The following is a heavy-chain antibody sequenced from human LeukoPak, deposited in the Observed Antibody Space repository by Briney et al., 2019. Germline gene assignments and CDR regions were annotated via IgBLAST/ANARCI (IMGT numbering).Heavy chain of an antibody. D-gene: IGHD4-17*01. Sequence: SGGSLRLSCAASGFTFSSYAMSWVRQVPGKGLEWVSVISGSGDNTYYADSVKGRFTISRDNSKNMLYLQMNSLRAEDTAVYYCTRVPRDYGDYGIDYWGQGTLVTVSS. J-gene: IGHJ4*02. CDR1: GFTFSSYA. CDR2: ISGSGDNT. CDR3: TRVPRDYGDYGIDY. V-gene: IGHV3-23*01.